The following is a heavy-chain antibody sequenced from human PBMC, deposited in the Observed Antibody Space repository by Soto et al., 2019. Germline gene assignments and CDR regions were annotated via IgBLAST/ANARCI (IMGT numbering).Heavy chain of an antibody. D-gene: IGHD2-15*01. CDR2: IIPIFGTA. Sequence: ASLNVSCKASGGTLSSYAISWVRQALAQGLEWMGGIIPIFGTANYAQKFQGRVTITADESTSTAYMELSSLRSEDTAVYYCARAGCSGGSCYSYYYGMDVWGQGTTVTVSS. J-gene: IGHJ6*02. CDR1: GGTLSSYA. V-gene: IGHV1-69*13. CDR3: ARAGCSGGSCYSYYYGMDV.